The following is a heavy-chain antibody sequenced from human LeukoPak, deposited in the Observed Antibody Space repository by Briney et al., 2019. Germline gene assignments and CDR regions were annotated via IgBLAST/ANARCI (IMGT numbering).Heavy chain of an antibody. V-gene: IGHV3-33*06. D-gene: IGHD4-17*01. CDR3: AKAGRTTVTNPYFDY. CDR1: GFTFSSYG. J-gene: IGHJ4*02. CDR2: IWYDGSNK. Sequence: GGSLRLSCAASGFTFSSYGMRWVRQAPGKGLEWVAVIWYDGSNKYYADSVKGRFTISRDNSKNTLYLQMNSLRAEDTAVYYCAKAGRTTVTNPYFDYWGQGTLVTVSS.